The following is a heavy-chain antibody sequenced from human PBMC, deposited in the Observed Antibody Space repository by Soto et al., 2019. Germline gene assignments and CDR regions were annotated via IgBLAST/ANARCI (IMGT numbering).Heavy chain of an antibody. CDR3: AGMPYTSGLRFDP. J-gene: IGHJ5*02. CDR2: IYQSGVT. CDR1: GDSYSISTYS. Sequence: SETLSLTCTISGDSYSISTYSCSWIRQPPGKALEWVGFIYQSGVTSYNPSLKSRVSISLDRSNNQCSLKLRSVTAADTAVYYCAGMPYTSGLRFDPWGPGTLVTVSS. D-gene: IGHD6-19*01. V-gene: IGHV4-30-2*01.